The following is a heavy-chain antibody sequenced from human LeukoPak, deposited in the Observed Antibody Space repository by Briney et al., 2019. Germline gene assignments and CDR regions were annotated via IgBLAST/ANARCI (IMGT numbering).Heavy chain of an antibody. V-gene: IGHV4-39*07. CDR1: GGSISGSSYY. Sequence: PSETLSLTCTVSGGSISGSSYYWGWIRQPPGKGLEWIGSIYYSGSTYYNPSLKSRVTISVDTSKNQFSLKLSSVTAADTAVYYCARVAARTFDYWGQGTLVTVSS. D-gene: IGHD6-6*01. J-gene: IGHJ4*02. CDR3: ARVAARTFDY. CDR2: IYYSGST.